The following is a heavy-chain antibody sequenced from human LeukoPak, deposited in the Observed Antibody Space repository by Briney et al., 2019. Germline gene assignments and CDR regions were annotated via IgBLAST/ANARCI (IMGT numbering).Heavy chain of an antibody. CDR2: IYDSGST. V-gene: IGHV4-39*01. CDR3: ARLGYDSSAKADY. J-gene: IGHJ4*02. Sequence: SETLSLTCTVSGGSIRSSYYYWGWIRQPPGKGLEWIGSIYDSGSTYYNPSLKSRVTISVDTSKNQFSLKLNSVTAADTAVYYCARLGYDSSAKADYWGQGTLVTVSS. D-gene: IGHD3-22*01. CDR1: GGSIRSSYYY.